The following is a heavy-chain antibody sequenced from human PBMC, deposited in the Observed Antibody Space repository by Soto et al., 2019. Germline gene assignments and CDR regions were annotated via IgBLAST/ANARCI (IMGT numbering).Heavy chain of an antibody. D-gene: IGHD6-19*01. CDR1: GFTFSSCA. V-gene: IGHV3-23*01. CDR3: AKSRCSSGRYLGDY. CDR2: ISGSGGNS. Sequence: EVQVLESGGGSVQPGGSLRLSCAASGFTFSSCAMSWVRQAPGKGLEWVSGISGSGGNSYYADSVRGRFTISRDNSKNTLYLEMNGLRAEDTAVYYCAKSRCSSGRYLGDYWGQGTLVTVSS. J-gene: IGHJ4*02.